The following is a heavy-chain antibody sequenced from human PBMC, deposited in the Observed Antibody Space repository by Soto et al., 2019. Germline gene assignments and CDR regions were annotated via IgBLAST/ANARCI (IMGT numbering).Heavy chain of an antibody. D-gene: IGHD1-26*01. Sequence: QVPLVQSGAEVKKPGSSVKVSCKASGGTFSSYAISWVRQAPGQGLEWMGGIIPIFGTANYAQKFQGRVTITADESTRTAYMELSSLRSDDTAVYYCARVLSGSYVPKYWYFDLWGRGTLVTVSS. CDR2: IIPIFGTA. CDR1: GGTFSSYA. CDR3: ARVLSGSYVPKYWYFDL. J-gene: IGHJ2*01. V-gene: IGHV1-69*01.